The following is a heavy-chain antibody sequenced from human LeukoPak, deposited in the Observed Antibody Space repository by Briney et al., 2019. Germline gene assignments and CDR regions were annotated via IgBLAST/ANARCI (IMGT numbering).Heavy chain of an antibody. J-gene: IGHJ2*01. V-gene: IGHV3-23*01. Sequence: GGSLRLSCAASGFTFSSYAMSWVRQAPGKGLEWVSAISGSGGSTYYADSVKGRFTISRDNSKNTLYLQMNSLRAEDTAVYYCARDPRVPGSYEVAPYWYFDLWGRGTLVTVSS. D-gene: IGHD3-10*01. CDR1: GFTFSSYA. CDR3: ARDPRVPGSYEVAPYWYFDL. CDR2: ISGSGGST.